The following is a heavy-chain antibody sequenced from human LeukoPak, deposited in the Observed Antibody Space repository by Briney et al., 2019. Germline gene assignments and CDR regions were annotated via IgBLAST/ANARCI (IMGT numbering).Heavy chain of an antibody. D-gene: IGHD6-19*01. CDR2: IWYDGSNK. CDR1: GFTFSNYG. J-gene: IGHJ4*02. V-gene: IGHV3-33*01. CDR3: ARDYDGSGWSF. Sequence: SGGSLRLSCAASGFTFSNYGMHWVRQAPGEGLEWVAVIWYDGSNKYYADSVKGRFTISRDNSKNTLYLQMNSLRAEDTAVYYCARDYDGSGWSFWGQGTLVTVSS.